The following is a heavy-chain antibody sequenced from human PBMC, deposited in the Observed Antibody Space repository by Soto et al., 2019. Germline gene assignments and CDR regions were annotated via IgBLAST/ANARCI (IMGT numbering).Heavy chain of an antibody. D-gene: IGHD3-3*01. CDR1: GYTFTNSG. Sequence: GASVNVSCKASGYTFTNSGIIWVRQAPGQGLEWLGWINTDNGNTNYAQHLQGRVTLTTDTSTSTAYMDLRSLRSDDTAVYYCARDQGITTFGVYSMYYYGMDVWGPGTTVTVSS. CDR2: INTDNGNT. CDR3: ARDQGITTFGVYSMYYYGMDV. V-gene: IGHV1-18*01. J-gene: IGHJ6*02.